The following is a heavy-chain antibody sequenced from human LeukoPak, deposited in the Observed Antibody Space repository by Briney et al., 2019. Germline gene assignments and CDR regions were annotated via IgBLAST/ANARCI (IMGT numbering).Heavy chain of an antibody. Sequence: PGGSLRLSCAASGFTFSSYNMNWVRQAPGKGLEWVSYISSSSSTIYYADSVKGRFTISRDNAKNSLYLQMNSLRVEDTAVFYCARDRGGTDDFWSGYYTGYFDYWGQGTLVTVSS. J-gene: IGHJ4*02. CDR1: GFTFSSYN. CDR3: ARDRGGTDDFWSGYYTGYFDY. D-gene: IGHD3-3*01. CDR2: ISSSSSTI. V-gene: IGHV3-48*01.